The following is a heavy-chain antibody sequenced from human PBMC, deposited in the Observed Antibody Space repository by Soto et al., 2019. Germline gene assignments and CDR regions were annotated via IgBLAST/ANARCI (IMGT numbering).Heavy chain of an antibody. V-gene: IGHV1-2*04. D-gene: IGHD3-22*01. CDR3: ERVGWDSSGYYHFDY. CDR2: INPNSGGT. Sequence: ASVKVSCKASVYTFTGYYMHWVQQAPGQGLEWMGWINPNSGGTNYAQKFQGWVTMTRDTSISTAYMELSRLRSDDTAVYYCERVGWDSSGYYHFDYWGQGTLVTVSS. J-gene: IGHJ4*02. CDR1: VYTFTGYY.